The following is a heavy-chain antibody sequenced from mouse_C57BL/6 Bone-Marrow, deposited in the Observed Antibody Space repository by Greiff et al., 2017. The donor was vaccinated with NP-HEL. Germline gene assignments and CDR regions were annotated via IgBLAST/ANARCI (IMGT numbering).Heavy chain of an antibody. J-gene: IGHJ2*01. CDR3: ARTGWSPPYYFDY. CDR1: GYTFTSYG. D-gene: IGHD3-1*01. CDR2: IYPRSGNT. Sequence: VQLQQSGAELARPGASVKLSCKASGYTFTSYGISWVKQRTGQGLEWIGGIYPRSGNTYYNEKFKGKATLTADKSSSTAYMELRSLTSDDSAVYFCARTGWSPPYYFDYWGQGTTLTVSS. V-gene: IGHV1-81*01.